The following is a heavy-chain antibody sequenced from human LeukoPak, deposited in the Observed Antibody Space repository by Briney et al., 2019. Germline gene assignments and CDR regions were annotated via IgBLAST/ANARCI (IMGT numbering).Heavy chain of an antibody. CDR1: GFSLSNYG. CDR3: ARGDPYTDYYYYYYMDV. CDR2: MWFDGIRK. Sequence: GGSLRLSCAASGFSLSNYGIHWVRQAPGKGLEWVAVMWFDGIRKYYADSVKGRFTISRDNSKNTVYLQMNSLRAEDTAVYYCARGDPYTDYYYYYYMDVWGKGTTVTVSS. D-gene: IGHD3-16*01. V-gene: IGHV3-33*01. J-gene: IGHJ6*03.